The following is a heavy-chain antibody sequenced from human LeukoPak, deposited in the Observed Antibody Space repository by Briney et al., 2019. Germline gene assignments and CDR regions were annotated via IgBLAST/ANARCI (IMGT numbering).Heavy chain of an antibody. CDR1: GFTFSSYA. CDR2: ISGSGGST. D-gene: IGHD6-6*01. CDR3: AKRQQLVDYYYYYYMDV. Sequence: PGGSLRLSCAASGFTFSSYAMSWVRQAPGKGLEWVSAISGSGGSTYYADSVKGRFTISRDNSKNTLYLQMNSLRAEDTAVYYCAKRQQLVDYYYYYYMDVWGKGTTVTVSS. V-gene: IGHV3-23*01. J-gene: IGHJ6*03.